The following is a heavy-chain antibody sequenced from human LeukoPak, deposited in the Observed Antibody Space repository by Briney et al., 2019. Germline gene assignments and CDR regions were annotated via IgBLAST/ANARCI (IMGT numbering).Heavy chain of an antibody. Sequence: SETLSLTCTVSGGSISGYYWSWIRQSAGKGLEWIGRIYTSGSTNYNPSLKSRVTISVDTSKNQFSLKLSSVTAADTAVYYCARGPDYYYDSSGPNWFDPWGQGTLVTVSS. CDR1: GGSISGYY. J-gene: IGHJ5*02. D-gene: IGHD3-22*01. CDR2: IYTSGST. CDR3: ARGPDYYYDSSGPNWFDP. V-gene: IGHV4-4*07.